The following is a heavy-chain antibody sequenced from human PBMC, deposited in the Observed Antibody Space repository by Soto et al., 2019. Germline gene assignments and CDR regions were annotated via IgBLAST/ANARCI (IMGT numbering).Heavy chain of an antibody. J-gene: IGHJ4*02. CDR1: GFTFNIYG. Sequence: GGSLRLSXAASGFTFNIYGMHWVRQAPDKGLEWVALISYDGSNQYYADSVKGRFTISRDNSKNTLFLQMNSLRADDTAVYYCAKDQASGQGSFDSWGQGTLVTVSS. V-gene: IGHV3-30*18. CDR3: AKDQASGQGSFDS. CDR2: ISYDGSNQ.